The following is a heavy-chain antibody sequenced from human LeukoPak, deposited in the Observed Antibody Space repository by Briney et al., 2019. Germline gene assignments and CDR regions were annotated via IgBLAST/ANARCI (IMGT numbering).Heavy chain of an antibody. V-gene: IGHV4-34*01. CDR1: GGSFSGYY. J-gene: IGHJ4*02. CDR3: ARRGRALYCSGGSCYDY. Sequence: SETLSLTCAVYGGSFSGYYWSWIRQPPGKGLEWIGEINHSGSTNYSPSLKSRLTISIDTSKNQFSLKLSSVTAADTAVYYCARRGRALYCSGGSCYDYWGQGTLVTVSS. D-gene: IGHD2-15*01. CDR2: INHSGST.